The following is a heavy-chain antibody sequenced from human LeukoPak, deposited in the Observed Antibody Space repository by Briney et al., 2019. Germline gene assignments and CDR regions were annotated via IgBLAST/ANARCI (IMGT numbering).Heavy chain of an antibody. CDR2: IIPIFGTA. V-gene: IGHV1-69*13. D-gene: IGHD3-22*01. J-gene: IGHJ4*02. Sequence: ASVKVSCKASGYTFTSYAMHWVRQAPGQGLEWMGGIIPIFGTANYAQKFQGRVTITADESTSTAYMELSSLRSEDTAVYYCARGPGPLYYYDSSGYYYMGYWGQGTLVTVSS. CDR1: GYTFTSYA. CDR3: ARGPGPLYYYDSSGYYYMGY.